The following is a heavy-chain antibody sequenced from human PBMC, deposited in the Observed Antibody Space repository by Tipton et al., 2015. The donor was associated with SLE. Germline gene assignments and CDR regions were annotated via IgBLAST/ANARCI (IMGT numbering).Heavy chain of an antibody. CDR3: AKDRLEQQWPRGYFDL. D-gene: IGHD6-19*01. Sequence: SLRLSCAASGFTFSIYAMHWVRQAPGKGLEWVSITSVSGTNTYYADSVKGRFTISRDNSKNTLYLQMNSLRVEDTAVYYCAKDRLEQQWPRGYFDLWGRGTLVTVSS. J-gene: IGHJ2*01. CDR1: GFTFSIYA. V-gene: IGHV3-23*01. CDR2: TSVSGTNT.